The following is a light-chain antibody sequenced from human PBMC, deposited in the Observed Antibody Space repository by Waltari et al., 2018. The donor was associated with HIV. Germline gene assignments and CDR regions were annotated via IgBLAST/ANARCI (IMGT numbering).Light chain of an antibody. CDR3: GTWDSSLSAHYV. Sequence: QSVLTQPPSVSAAPGQKVTISCSGSSSNIGNNYVSWSQQLPGTAPKLLIYDNNKRPSGIPDRFSGSKSGTSATLGITGLQTGDEADYYCGTWDSSLSAHYVFGTGTKVTVL. CDR1: SSNIGNNY. CDR2: DNN. V-gene: IGLV1-51*01. J-gene: IGLJ1*01.